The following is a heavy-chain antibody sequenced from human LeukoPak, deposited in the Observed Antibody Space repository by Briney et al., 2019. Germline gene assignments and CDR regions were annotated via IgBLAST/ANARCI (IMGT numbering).Heavy chain of an antibody. CDR1: GFTFSSYS. D-gene: IGHD6-13*01. J-gene: IGHJ4*02. Sequence: GGSLRLSCAASGFTFSSYSMIWVRQAPGKGLEWFSSISSSSSYIYYADSVKGRFTISRDNAKNSLYLQMNSLRAEDTAVYYCATYSSSWPFDYWGQGTLVTVSS. V-gene: IGHV3-21*01. CDR2: ISSSSSYI. CDR3: ATYSSSWPFDY.